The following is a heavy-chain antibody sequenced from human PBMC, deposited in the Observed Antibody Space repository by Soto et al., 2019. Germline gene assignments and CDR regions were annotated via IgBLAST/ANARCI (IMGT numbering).Heavy chain of an antibody. CDR1: GFSLSTYS. CDR2: ISSSSSHI. V-gene: IGHV3-21*01. J-gene: IGHJ6*02. Sequence: EVHLVESGGGLVKPGGSLRLPCAASGFSLSTYSMNWVRQAPGKGLEWVSFISSSSSHIYYADSVKGRFTISRDNAKNSLYLQMNSLRGEDTAVYFCARDQEASSAWYDYYYYGVNVWGQGTTVTVSS. CDR3: ARDQEASSAWYDYYYYGVNV. D-gene: IGHD6-19*01.